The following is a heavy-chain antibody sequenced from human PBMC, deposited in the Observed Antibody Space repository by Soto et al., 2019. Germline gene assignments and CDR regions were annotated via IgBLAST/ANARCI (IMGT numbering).Heavy chain of an antibody. CDR2: IRGDGSST. V-gene: IGHV3-74*01. J-gene: IGHJ4*02. Sequence: EVQLVESGGGLVQPGGSLRLSCAASGFTLSFYWMHWVRQAPGKGLVWVSRIRGDGSSTSYADSLKGRFTISRDNAKETGYVQMNSLGVEDTDAYYCARGVSSGWDYYFDYWGQGTLVTVSS. CDR3: ARGVSSGWDYYFDY. D-gene: IGHD6-19*01. CDR1: GFTLSFYW.